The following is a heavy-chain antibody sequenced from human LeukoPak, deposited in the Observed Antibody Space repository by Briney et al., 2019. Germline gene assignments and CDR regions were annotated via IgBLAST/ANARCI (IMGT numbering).Heavy chain of an antibody. CDR2: IIPIFGTA. J-gene: IGHJ4*02. D-gene: IGHD1-26*01. V-gene: IGHV1-69*01. Sequence: SVKVSCKASGGTFSSYAISWVRQAPGQGLEWMGGIIPIFGTANYAQKFQDRVTITADESTSTAYMELSSLRSEDTAVYYCARDYSGSYSFDYWGQGTLVTVSS. CDR1: GGTFSSYA. CDR3: ARDYSGSYSFDY.